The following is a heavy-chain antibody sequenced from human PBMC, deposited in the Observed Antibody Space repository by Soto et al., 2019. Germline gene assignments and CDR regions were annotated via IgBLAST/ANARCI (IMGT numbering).Heavy chain of an antibody. J-gene: IGHJ5*01. CDR1: GDSISTVDYF. Sequence: SETLSLTCSVSGDSISTVDYFWAWIRQPPGQALEYIGYIYKSATTYYNPSFESRVAISLDTSKSQFSLNVTSVTAADTAVYLCARGRYCLTGRCFPNWFDSWGQGTLVTVSS. V-gene: IGHV4-30-4*01. CDR3: ARGRYCLTGRCFPNWFDS. CDR2: IYKSATT. D-gene: IGHD2-15*01.